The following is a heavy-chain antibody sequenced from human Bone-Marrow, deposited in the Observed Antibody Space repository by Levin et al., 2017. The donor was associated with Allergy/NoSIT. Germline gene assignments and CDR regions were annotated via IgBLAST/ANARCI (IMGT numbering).Heavy chain of an antibody. D-gene: IGHD3-10*02. V-gene: IGHV4-61*02. J-gene: IGHJ5*01. CDR1: GDSINNTHHY. CDR3: ASDEPFNSWHVGWFDS. Sequence: KASETLSLTCTVSGDSINNTHHYWSWIRQPAGKGLEWIGRMFVGGAATYKRSLRSRVTISIDTSKNQFSLKLTSVTAADTAVYYCASDEPFNSWHVGWFDSWGQGTLVTVSS. CDR2: MFVGGAA.